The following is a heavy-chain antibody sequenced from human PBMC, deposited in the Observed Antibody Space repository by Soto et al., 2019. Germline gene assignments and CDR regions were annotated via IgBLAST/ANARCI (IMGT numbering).Heavy chain of an antibody. CDR1: GGTFSSYA. V-gene: IGHV1-69*13. Sequence: GASVKVSCKASGGTFSSYAISWVRQAPGQGLEWMGGIIPIFGTANYAQKFQGRVTLTSDESTSTAYMELSSLRSEDTAVYYCARVRVGQTTVSGGWFDPWGQGTLVTVSS. CDR3: ARVRVGQTTVSGGWFDP. CDR2: IIPIFGTA. J-gene: IGHJ5*02. D-gene: IGHD4-4*01.